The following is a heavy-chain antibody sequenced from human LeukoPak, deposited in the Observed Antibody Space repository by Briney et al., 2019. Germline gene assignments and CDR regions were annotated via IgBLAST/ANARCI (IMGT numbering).Heavy chain of an antibody. J-gene: IGHJ4*02. CDR1: GFTFSSYS. V-gene: IGHV3-48*02. CDR3: ARADGYKPGLFDY. CDR2: ITASGTAM. Sequence: HPGGSLRLSCAASGFTFSSYSMNWVRQAPGKGLEWVSHITASGTAMFYADSVKGRFTISRDNAKNSLYLQMNSLRDEDTAVYYCARADGYKPGLFDYWGQGTLVTVSS. D-gene: IGHD5-24*01.